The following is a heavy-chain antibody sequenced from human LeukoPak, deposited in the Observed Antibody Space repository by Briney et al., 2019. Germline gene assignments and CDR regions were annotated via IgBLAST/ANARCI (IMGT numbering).Heavy chain of an antibody. V-gene: IGHV3-23*01. CDR3: ARDRGDIAVRGAFDI. CDR2: IIGRGTTT. D-gene: IGHD6-19*01. Sequence: PGGSLRLSCAASGFTFSSYWMSWVRQAPGKGLEWVSSIIGRGTTTFYSDSVKARFTVSRDNSKNTLYLQMNSLRAEDTAVYYCARDRGDIAVRGAFDIWGQGTMVTVSS. CDR1: GFTFSSYW. J-gene: IGHJ3*02.